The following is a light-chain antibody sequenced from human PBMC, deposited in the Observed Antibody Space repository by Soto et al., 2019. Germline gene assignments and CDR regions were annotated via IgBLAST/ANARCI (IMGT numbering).Light chain of an antibody. CDR1: QSVDSSY. CDR2: GTS. J-gene: IGKJ2*01. Sequence: ENVLTQSPGTLSLSPGERATLSCRASQSVDSSYLAWYQQKPGQAPRLLIYGTSSRATGISDRFSGSGSGTDFALTINRLEPEDFAVHYCQQYDNSLYTFGQGTKLEIK. CDR3: QQYDNSLYT. V-gene: IGKV3-20*01.